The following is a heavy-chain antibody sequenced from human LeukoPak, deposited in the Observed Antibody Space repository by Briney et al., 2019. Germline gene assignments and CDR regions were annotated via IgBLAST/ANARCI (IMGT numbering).Heavy chain of an antibody. CDR2: IYYSGST. D-gene: IGHD3-3*01. V-gene: IGHV4-39*01. CDR3: ARPRQITIFGVVIAAEFDY. Sequence: GSLRLSCAASGFTFSSYAMSWVRQPPGKGLEWIGSIYYSGSTYYNPSLKSRVTISVDTSKNQFSLKLSSVTAADTAVYYCARPRQITIFGVVIAAEFDYWGQGTLVTVSS. CDR1: GFTFSSYA. J-gene: IGHJ4*02.